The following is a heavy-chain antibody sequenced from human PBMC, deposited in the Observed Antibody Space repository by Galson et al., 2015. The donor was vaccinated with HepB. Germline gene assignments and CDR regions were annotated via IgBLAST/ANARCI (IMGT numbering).Heavy chain of an antibody. J-gene: IGHJ4*02. CDR2: VSSSGVST. V-gene: IGHV3-64*05. CDR3: VKGTKSVVTRGFDY. CDR1: GFTFSSFA. D-gene: IGHD4-23*01. Sequence: SLRLSCAASGFTFSSFAMHWVRQAPGKGLEYVSAVSSSGVSTNYADSVKGRFTISRDNSKNTLYVQMSSLRAEDTAVYYCVKGTKSVVTRGFDYWGQGTLVTVSS.